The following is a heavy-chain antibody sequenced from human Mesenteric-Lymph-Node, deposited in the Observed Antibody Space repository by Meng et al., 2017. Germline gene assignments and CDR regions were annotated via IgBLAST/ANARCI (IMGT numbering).Heavy chain of an antibody. CDR3: AKGDYSGSYSVY. J-gene: IGHJ4*02. CDR1: GFTFGSYA. D-gene: IGHD1-26*01. CDR2: ISASGGTT. Sequence: GGSLRLSCAASGFTFGSYAMTWARQAQGKGLQWVSGISASGGTTYHSDSVEGRFTIPRDNSKNTLYLQMNSLRAEDTAVYYCAKGDYSGSYSVYWGQGTLVTVSS. V-gene: IGHV3-23*01.